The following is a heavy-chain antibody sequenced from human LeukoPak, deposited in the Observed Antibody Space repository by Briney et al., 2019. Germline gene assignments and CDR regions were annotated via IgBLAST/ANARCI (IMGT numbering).Heavy chain of an antibody. Sequence: ASVKVSCKASGYTFTSYDINWVRQATGQGLEWMGWMNPNSGNTGYAQKFQGRVTMTRNTSISTAYMELSSLRSEDTAVYYCARDRELGVVMMATLGYWGQGTLVTVSS. CDR2: MNPNSGNT. V-gene: IGHV1-8*01. J-gene: IGHJ4*02. D-gene: IGHD2-21*01. CDR3: ARDRELGVVMMATLGY. CDR1: GYTFTSYD.